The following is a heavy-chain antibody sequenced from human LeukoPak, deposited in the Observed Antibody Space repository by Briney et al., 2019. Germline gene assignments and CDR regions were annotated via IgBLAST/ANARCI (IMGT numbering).Heavy chain of an antibody. Sequence: GGSLRLSCTTSGFTFGDYSMSWVRQAPGKGLEYIGFIRTKDFGGTTEYAASVKGRFTISRDDSKSIAYLQIHSLQSEDTAVYYCSRDGLDYYGSGSYRGFDYWGQGTLVTVSS. CDR2: IRTKDFGGTT. CDR3: SRDGLDYYGSGSYRGFDY. D-gene: IGHD3-10*01. J-gene: IGHJ4*02. V-gene: IGHV3-49*04. CDR1: GFTFGDYS.